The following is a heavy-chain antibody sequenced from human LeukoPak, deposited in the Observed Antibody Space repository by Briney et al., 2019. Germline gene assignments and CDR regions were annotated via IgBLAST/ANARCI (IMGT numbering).Heavy chain of an antibody. CDR1: GYSFTSYY. CDR2: IIPSGGSP. V-gene: IGHV1-46*01. CDR3: AKLDYDGSGYY. Sequence: GASVKVSCKASGYSFTSYYIHWVRQAPGQGLEWMGIIIPSGGSPKYARKFQGRVTMTRDTSTSTVYMELSSLRSEDTAVYYCAKLDYDGSGYYWGQGTLVTVSS. J-gene: IGHJ4*02. D-gene: IGHD3-22*01.